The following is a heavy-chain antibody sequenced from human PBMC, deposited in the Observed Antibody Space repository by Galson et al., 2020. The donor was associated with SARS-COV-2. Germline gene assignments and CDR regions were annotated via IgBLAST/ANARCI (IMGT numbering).Heavy chain of an antibody. V-gene: IGHV1-18*01. CDR2: ISAYNGNT. CDR1: GYTFTSYG. CDR3: ATIPFGELSRCDP. D-gene: IGHD3-10*01. J-gene: IGHJ5*02. Sequence: ASVKVSCKASGYTFTSYGISWVRQAPGQGLEWMGWISAYNGNTNYAQKLQGRVTMTTDTSTSTAYMELRSLRSDDTAVYYCATIPFGELSRCDPWGHGTLVPVSS.